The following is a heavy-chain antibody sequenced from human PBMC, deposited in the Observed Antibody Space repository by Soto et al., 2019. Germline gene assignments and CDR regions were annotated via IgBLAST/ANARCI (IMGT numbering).Heavy chain of an antibody. Sequence: SETLSLTCTVSGGSVSSSSYYWGWVRQPPGKGLEWIGSVYYSGSTYYNPSLESRVTIFVDKSKNQFSLKLMSLSAADTAVYTWGRLEGLAKISNYFDYWGQGPRVTFSS. CDR1: GGSVSSSSYY. CDR3: GRLEGLAKISNYFDY. J-gene: IGHJ4*02. D-gene: IGHD3-9*01. V-gene: IGHV4-39*01. CDR2: VYYSGST.